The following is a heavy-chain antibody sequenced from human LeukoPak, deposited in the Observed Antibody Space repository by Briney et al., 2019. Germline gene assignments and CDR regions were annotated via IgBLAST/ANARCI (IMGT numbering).Heavy chain of an antibody. CDR2: INHSGST. D-gene: IGHD5-12*01. CDR1: GGSFSGYY. CDR3: VSGARRYGGSRASQ. J-gene: IGHJ3*01. Sequence: PSETLSLTCAVYGGSFSGYYWSWIRQPPGKGLEWIGEINHSGSTNYNPSLKSRVTISVDTSKNQFSLKLSSVTAADTAVYYCVSGARRYGGSRASQWGQGTMVTVSS. V-gene: IGHV4-34*01.